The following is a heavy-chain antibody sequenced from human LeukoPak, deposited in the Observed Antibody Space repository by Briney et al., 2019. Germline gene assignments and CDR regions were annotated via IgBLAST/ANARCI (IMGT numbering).Heavy chain of an antibody. J-gene: IGHJ6*02. V-gene: IGHV3-66*01. CDR1: GFAFSSTA. D-gene: IGHD3-10*01. CDR2: IYSDGTT. Sequence: PGGSLRLSCAAAGFAFSSTALTWVRQAPGKGLEWVSLIYSDGTTYYADSVKGRFTTSRDNSKNTLYLQMDSLRAEDTAVYFCATRAEGSYYGSGSYYGMDVWGQGTTVTVSS. CDR3: ATRAEGSYYGSGSYYGMDV.